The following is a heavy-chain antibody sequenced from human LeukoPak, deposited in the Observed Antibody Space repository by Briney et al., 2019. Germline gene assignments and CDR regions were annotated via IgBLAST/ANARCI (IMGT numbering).Heavy chain of an antibody. J-gene: IGHJ4*02. Sequence: ASVKVSCKAPGCTFTNHGITWVRQAPGQGLAWMGWISAYNGNADYAQSFQGRVTMTTDTSTSTAYMELRSLRSDDTGVYYCARTPKRFGELYQSADYWGQGTPVTVSS. CDR2: ISAYNGNA. D-gene: IGHD3-10*01. V-gene: IGHV1-18*01. CDR1: GCTFTNHG. CDR3: ARTPKRFGELYQSADY.